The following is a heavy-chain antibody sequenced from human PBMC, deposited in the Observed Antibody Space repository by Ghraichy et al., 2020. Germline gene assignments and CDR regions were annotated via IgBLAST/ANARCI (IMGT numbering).Heavy chain of an antibody. J-gene: IGHJ6*02. CDR2: IYPGDSDT. CDR1: GYSFTSYW. V-gene: IGHV5-51*01. D-gene: IGHD6-13*01. Sequence: GESLNISCKGSGYSFTSYWIGWVRQMPGKGLEWMGIIYPGDSDTRYSPSFQGQVTISADKSISTAYLQWSSLKASDTAMYYCARRGSSWYERDYYYGMDVWGQGTTVTVSS. CDR3: ARRGSSWYERDYYYGMDV.